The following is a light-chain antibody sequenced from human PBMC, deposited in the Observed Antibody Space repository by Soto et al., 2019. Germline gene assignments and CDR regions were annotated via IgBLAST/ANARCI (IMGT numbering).Light chain of an antibody. CDR3: QQRSGRLT. Sequence: IVLTQSPATLSLSPGERATLSCRASQSVSSYLAWYQQKPGQAPRLLIYDASNRATGIPGRFSGSGSGTDFTLTISSLEPEDFAVYYCQQRSGRLTFGGGTEVEIK. CDR1: QSVSSY. V-gene: IGKV3-11*01. CDR2: DAS. J-gene: IGKJ4*01.